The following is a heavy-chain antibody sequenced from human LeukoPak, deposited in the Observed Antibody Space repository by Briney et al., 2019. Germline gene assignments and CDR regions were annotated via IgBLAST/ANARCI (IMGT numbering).Heavy chain of an antibody. J-gene: IGHJ4*02. CDR3: ARDAGTYDFDY. Sequence: GGSLRLSCAASGFTSSSYSINWVRQAPGKGLEWVSSISSSSSYIYYADSVQGRFTISRDNAKNSLYLQMSSLRAEDTAVYYCARDAGTYDFDYWGQGTLVTVSS. V-gene: IGHV3-21*01. D-gene: IGHD4-17*01. CDR1: GFTSSSYS. CDR2: ISSSSSYI.